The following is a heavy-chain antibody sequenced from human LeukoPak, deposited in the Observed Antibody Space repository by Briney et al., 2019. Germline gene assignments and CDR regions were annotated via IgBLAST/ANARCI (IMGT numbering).Heavy chain of an antibody. V-gene: IGHV3-23*01. J-gene: IGHJ4*02. CDR1: GFTFHMHG. CDR3: ATPPTVTRNY. D-gene: IGHD4-17*01. Sequence: GGSLRLSCAASGFTFHMHGMSWVRQGPGKGLEWVSAITSGGTIYYADSVKGRFTISRDNSRNTLYLQMNSLGAEDTAVYYCATPPTVTRNYWGQGTLVTVSS. CDR2: ITSGGTI.